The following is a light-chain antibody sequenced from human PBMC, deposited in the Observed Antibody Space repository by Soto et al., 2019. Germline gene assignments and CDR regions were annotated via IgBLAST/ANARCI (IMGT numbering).Light chain of an antibody. Sequence: DIQMTQSPSSLSASVGDRVTITCQASQDIRNYLSWYQQKPGKATKLLIYDATNLESGVPSGFSVSGYGTHFSFTINSLQPEDIATYYCQQYHDIPLTFGGGTKVEI. CDR1: QDIRNY. V-gene: IGKV1-33*01. J-gene: IGKJ4*01. CDR3: QQYHDIPLT. CDR2: DAT.